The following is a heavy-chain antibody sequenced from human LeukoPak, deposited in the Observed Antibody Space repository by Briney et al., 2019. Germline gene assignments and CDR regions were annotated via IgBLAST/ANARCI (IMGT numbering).Heavy chain of an antibody. V-gene: IGHV4-34*01. CDR1: GVSFSGYY. D-gene: IGHD6-13*01. CDR2: INHSGST. J-gene: IGHJ4*02. Sequence: TSETLSLTCAVYGVSFSGYYWSWIRQPPGKGLEWVGEINHSGSTNYNPSLKSRVTISVDTSKNQFSLKLSSVTAADTAVYYCARGRFRYSSLGAFDYWGQGTLVTVSS. CDR3: ARGRFRYSSLGAFDY.